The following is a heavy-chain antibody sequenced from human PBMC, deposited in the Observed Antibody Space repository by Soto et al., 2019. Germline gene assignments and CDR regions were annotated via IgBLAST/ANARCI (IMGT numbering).Heavy chain of an antibody. CDR2: IRSKAYGGTT. V-gene: IGHV3-49*03. CDR1: GFTFGDYA. J-gene: IGHJ5*02. D-gene: IGHD2-15*01. CDR3: TREWACSGGSCYHVPTRNWFDP. Sequence: GGSLRLSCTASGFTFGDYAMSWFRQAPGKGLEWVGFIRSKAYGGTTEYAASVKGRFTISRDDSKSIAYLQMNSLKTEDTAVYYCTREWACSGGSCYHVPTRNWFDPWGQGTLVTVSS.